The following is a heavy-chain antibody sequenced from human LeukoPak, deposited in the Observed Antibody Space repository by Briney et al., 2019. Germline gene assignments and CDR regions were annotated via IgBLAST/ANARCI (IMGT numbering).Heavy chain of an antibody. CDR3: ARAESYSSSWYGNWFDP. J-gene: IGHJ5*02. CDR1: GGSISSNHW. D-gene: IGHD6-13*01. Sequence: PSETLSLTCAVSGGSISSNHWWSWVRQPPGKGLEWIGEIYHSGSTNYNPSLKSRVTISVGTSKNQFSLKLSSVTAADTAVYYCARAESYSSSWYGNWFDPWGQGTLVTVSS. CDR2: IYHSGST. V-gene: IGHV4-4*02.